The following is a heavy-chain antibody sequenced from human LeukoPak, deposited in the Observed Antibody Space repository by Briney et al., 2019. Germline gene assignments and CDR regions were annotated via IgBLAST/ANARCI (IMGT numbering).Heavy chain of an antibody. V-gene: IGHV3-23*01. Sequence: GSLRLSCAASGFRFSDFTMPWVRQAPGKGPEWVSAIGGRGGSTYYADSLGGRFTISRDNSKDMVYLQMNSLKVEDTATYYCGKEGGAWGQGTKVTVSS. D-gene: IGHD3-16*01. CDR1: GFRFSDFT. J-gene: IGHJ5*02. CDR2: IGGRGGST. CDR3: GKEGGA.